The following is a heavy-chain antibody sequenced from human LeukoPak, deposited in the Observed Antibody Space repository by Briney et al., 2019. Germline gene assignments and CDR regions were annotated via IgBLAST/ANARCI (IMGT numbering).Heavy chain of an antibody. CDR3: AREKFFGQLHSWFDP. CDR2: INWNGGST. J-gene: IGHJ5*02. D-gene: IGHD3-10*01. Sequence: GGSLRLSCAASGFTFYDYGMSWVRQAPGKGLEWVSGINWNGGSTAYADSVKGRFTISRDNAKNSLYLQMNSLRAEDTALYYCAREKFFGQLHSWFDPRGEGTLVTVSS. CDR1: GFTFYDYG. V-gene: IGHV3-20*04.